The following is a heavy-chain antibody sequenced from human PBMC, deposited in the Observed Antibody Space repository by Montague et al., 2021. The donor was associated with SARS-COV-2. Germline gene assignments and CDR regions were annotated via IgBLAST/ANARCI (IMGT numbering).Heavy chain of an antibody. CDR2: ISWNSGRL. D-gene: IGHD5-12*01. CDR1: GFTFEDYA. V-gene: IGHV3-9*01. J-gene: IGHJ6*02. Sequence: SLRLSCAASGFTFEDYAMHWVRQAPGKGLEWVSGISWNSGRLDYADYVKGRFTISRDNAKNSLYLQMNSLRAEDTALYYCAKGYYHSGYDRSWYYGRDVWGQGTTVTVSS. CDR3: AKGYYHSGYDRSWYYGRDV.